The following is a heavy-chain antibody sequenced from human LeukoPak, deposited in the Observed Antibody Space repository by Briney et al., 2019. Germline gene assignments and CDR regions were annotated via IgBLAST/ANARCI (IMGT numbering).Heavy chain of an antibody. CDR2: IWYDGSNK. Sequence: PGGSLRLSCAASGFTFSSYGMHWVRQAPGKGLEWVAVIWYDGSNKYYADSVKGRFTISRDNSKNTLYLQMNSLRAEDTAVYYCAREGHYNWFGPWGQGTLVTVSS. V-gene: IGHV3-33*01. CDR3: AREGHYNWFGP. J-gene: IGHJ5*02. CDR1: GFTFSSYG.